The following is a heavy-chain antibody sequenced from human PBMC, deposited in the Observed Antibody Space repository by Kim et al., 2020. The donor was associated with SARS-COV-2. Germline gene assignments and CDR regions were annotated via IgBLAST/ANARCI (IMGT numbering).Heavy chain of an antibody. CDR1: GYTFTSYA. CDR2: INTNTGNP. V-gene: IGHV7-4-1*02. D-gene: IGHD3-9*01. Sequence: ASVKVSCKASGYTFTSYAMNWVRQAPGQGLEWMGWINTNTGNPTYAQGFTGRFVFSLDTSVSTAYLQISSLKAEDTAVYYCATYYDILTGYYDAGWAFDDWGQGTLVTVSS. J-gene: IGHJ4*02. CDR3: ATYYDILTGYYDAGWAFDD.